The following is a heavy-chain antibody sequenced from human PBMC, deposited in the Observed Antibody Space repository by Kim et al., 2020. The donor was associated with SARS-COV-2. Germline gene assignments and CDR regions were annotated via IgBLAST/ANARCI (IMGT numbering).Heavy chain of an antibody. Sequence: GGSLRLSCAASGFTFSNAWMSWVRQAPGKGLEWVGRIKSKTDGGTTDYAAPVKGRFTISRDDSKNTLYLQMNSLKTEDTAVYYCTTETLWFGELLKGFLQPRVDWGQGTLVTVSS. J-gene: IGHJ4*02. CDR3: TTETLWFGELLKGFLQPRVD. D-gene: IGHD3-10*01. CDR1: GFTFSNAW. CDR2: IKSKTDGGTT. V-gene: IGHV3-15*01.